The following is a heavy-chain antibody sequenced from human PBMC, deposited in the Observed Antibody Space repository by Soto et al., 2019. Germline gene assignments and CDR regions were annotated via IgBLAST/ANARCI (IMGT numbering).Heavy chain of an antibody. J-gene: IGHJ4*02. CDR2: IKFDGTNI. D-gene: IGHD3-10*01. CDR1: GFTYTYYW. CDR3: ARDSGDDSASSFNHYFDY. Sequence: DVQLVESGGGLVQPGGSLRLSCVASGFTYTYYWMSWVRQAPGKGLEWVARIKFDGTNIQYADSVNGRFTISRDNAEHSLYLQMRSLRDGDKSVYYCARDSGDDSASSFNHYFDYWGQGSLVTGSS. V-gene: IGHV3-7*01.